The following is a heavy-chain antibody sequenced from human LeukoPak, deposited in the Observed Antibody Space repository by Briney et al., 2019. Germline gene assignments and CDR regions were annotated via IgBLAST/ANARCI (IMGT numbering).Heavy chain of an antibody. CDR1: GFTFSSYW. CDR2: MNQDGSEK. J-gene: IGHJ4*02. Sequence: GGSLRLSCAASGFTFSSYWMSGVRQAPGKGLEWVANMNQDGSEKYYVDSVKGRFTISRDNAKNSLYLQMNNLRAEDTAVYYCARGGELLRPADYWGQGTLVTVSS. D-gene: IGHD1-26*01. V-gene: IGHV3-7*01. CDR3: ARGGELLRPADY.